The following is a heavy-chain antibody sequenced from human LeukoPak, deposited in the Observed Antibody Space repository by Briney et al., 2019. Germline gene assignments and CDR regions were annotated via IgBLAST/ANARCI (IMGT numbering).Heavy chain of an antibody. D-gene: IGHD2-15*01. Sequence: GGSLRLSCAASGFTFSTYAMNWVHQAPGKALEWVAVISDDGRHNYYADSVKGRFTISRDNSKSTLYLQMNSLRDDDSAAYFCAREYCSGGSCYGMDVWGQGTTVTVSS. CDR1: GFTFSTYA. V-gene: IGHV3-30*04. J-gene: IGHJ6*02. CDR2: ISDDGRHN. CDR3: AREYCSGGSCYGMDV.